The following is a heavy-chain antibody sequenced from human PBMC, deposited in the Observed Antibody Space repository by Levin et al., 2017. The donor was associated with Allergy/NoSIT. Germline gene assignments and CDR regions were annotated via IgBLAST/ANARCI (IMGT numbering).Heavy chain of an antibody. V-gene: IGHV3-23*01. CDR2: ISGSGGST. D-gene: IGHD3-9*01. CDR1: GFTFSSYA. J-gene: IGHJ6*02. Sequence: GESLKISCAASGFTFSSYAMSWVRQAPGKGLEWVSAISGSGGSTYYADSVKGRFTISRDNSKNTLYLQMNSLRAEDTAVYYCAKVENYDILTGYPYYYYDYGMDVWGQGTTVTVSS. CDR3: AKVENYDILTGYPYYYYDYGMDV.